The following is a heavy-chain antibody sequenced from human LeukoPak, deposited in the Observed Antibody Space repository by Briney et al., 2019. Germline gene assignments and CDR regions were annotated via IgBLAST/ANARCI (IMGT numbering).Heavy chain of an antibody. CDR1: GGTFSSHA. CDR3: AILSDGAYCGGDCFYLDY. Sequence: SVKVSCKASGGTFSSHAMSWVRQAPGQRLEWMGGIIPILDITNYAQKFQGRVAITADKSTGTAYMELSSLRSEDTAVYYCAILSDGAYCGGDCFYLDYWGQGTLVTVSS. D-gene: IGHD2-21*02. J-gene: IGHJ4*02. V-gene: IGHV1-69*04. CDR2: IIPILDIT.